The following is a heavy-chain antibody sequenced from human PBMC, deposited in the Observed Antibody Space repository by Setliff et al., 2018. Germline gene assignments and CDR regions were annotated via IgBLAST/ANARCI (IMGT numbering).Heavy chain of an antibody. V-gene: IGHV3-11*01. Sequence: GGSLRLSCAASGFTLSDNYMTWIRQAPGKGLEWVSYIYSGTIYYANSVKGRFTISRDNPKNSLYLQMNSLRAEDTAVYYCVRAVVIRGSKPLDSWGQGTLVTVSS. CDR2: IYSGTI. J-gene: IGHJ4*02. D-gene: IGHD3-10*01. CDR1: GFTLSDNY. CDR3: VRAVVIRGSKPLDS.